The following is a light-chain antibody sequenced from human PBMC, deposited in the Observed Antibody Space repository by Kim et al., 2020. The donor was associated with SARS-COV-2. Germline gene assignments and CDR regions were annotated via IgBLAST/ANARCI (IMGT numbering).Light chain of an antibody. CDR2: GAS. CDR3: QQYGTLPYT. J-gene: IGKJ2*01. Sequence: PEERAALSCRASHSVASRYLAWYQLKPGQAPRLLIFGASSWAAGVPDRFTGSGSGTDFTLTISSLEPEDFAMYYCQQYGTLPYTFGQGTKLEI. V-gene: IGKV3-20*01. CDR1: HSVASRY.